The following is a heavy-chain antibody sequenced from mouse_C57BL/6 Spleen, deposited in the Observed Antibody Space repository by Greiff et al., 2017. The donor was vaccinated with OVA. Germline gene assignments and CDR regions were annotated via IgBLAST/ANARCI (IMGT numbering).Heavy chain of an antibody. CDR2: IDPSDSYT. J-gene: IGHJ2*01. CDR3: ARSLYGSSGNYFDY. Sequence: QVQLKQPGAELVRPGTSVKLSCKASGYTFTSYWMHWVKQRPGQGLEWIGVIDPSDSYTNYNQKFKGKATLTVDTSSSTAYMQLSSLTSEDSAVYYCARSLYGSSGNYFDYWGQGTTLTVSS. V-gene: IGHV1-59*01. CDR1: GYTFTSYW. D-gene: IGHD1-1*01.